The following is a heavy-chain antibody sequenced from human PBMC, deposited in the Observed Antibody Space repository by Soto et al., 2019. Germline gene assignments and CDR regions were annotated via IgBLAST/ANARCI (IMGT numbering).Heavy chain of an antibody. Sequence: QVQLIQSGAEVKKPGASVKVSCKASGYTFTTYGIIWVRQAPGQGLEWMGWISSYNGNTVYAQNLQGRATMTTDTSKSKAYMELRSLRSDDTAVYYCARGDCSSTSCYWGANWFDPWGQGTLVTVSS. D-gene: IGHD2-2*01. J-gene: IGHJ5*02. CDR2: ISSYNGNT. V-gene: IGHV1-18*01. CDR3: ARGDCSSTSCYWGANWFDP. CDR1: GYTFTTYG.